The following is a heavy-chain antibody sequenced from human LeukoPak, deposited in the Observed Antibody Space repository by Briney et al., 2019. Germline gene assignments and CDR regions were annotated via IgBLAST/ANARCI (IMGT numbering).Heavy chain of an antibody. D-gene: IGHD5-12*01. CDR3: ASSLPRGPYYFDY. J-gene: IGHJ4*02. CDR2: INPNSGGT. CDR1: GYTFTGYY. Sequence: ASVKVSCKACGYTFTGYYMHWVRQAPGQGLEWMGRINPNSGGTNYAQKFQGRVTMTRDTSISTAYMELSRLRSDDTAVYYCASSLPRGPYYFDYWGQGTLVTVS. V-gene: IGHV1-2*06.